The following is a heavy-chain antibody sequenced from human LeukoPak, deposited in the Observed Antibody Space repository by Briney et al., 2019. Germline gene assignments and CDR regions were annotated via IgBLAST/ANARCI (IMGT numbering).Heavy chain of an antibody. CDR3: ARHRENSYESSHMGFDP. J-gene: IGHJ5*02. D-gene: IGHD3-22*01. Sequence: SETLSLTCVVSGASISRHYWSWIRQPPGKGLEWIGYISASGRTNYNPALKSRVTISGDTSNNQFSLRLTSVTAADTAVYYYARHRENSYESSHMGFDPWGPGTLVTVSS. CDR1: GASISRHY. V-gene: IGHV4-4*09. CDR2: ISASGRT.